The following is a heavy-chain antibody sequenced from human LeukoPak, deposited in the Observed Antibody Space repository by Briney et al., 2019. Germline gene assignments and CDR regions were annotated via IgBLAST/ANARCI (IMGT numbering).Heavy chain of an antibody. CDR2: ISSTSSYI. D-gene: IGHD2-2*01. CDR3: VRDASASFRHFDY. J-gene: IGHJ4*02. V-gene: IGHV3-21*04. Sequence: GGSLRLSGAASGFTFRSYSMNWVRQAPGKGLEWVSSISSTSSYIYYADSVKGRFTISRDNAKNSLYLQMNSLRAEDTALYYCVRDASASFRHFDYWGQGTQVTVSS. CDR1: GFTFRSYS.